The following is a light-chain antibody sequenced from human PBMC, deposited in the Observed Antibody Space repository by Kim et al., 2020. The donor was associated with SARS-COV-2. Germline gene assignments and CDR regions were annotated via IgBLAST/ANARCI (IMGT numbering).Light chain of an antibody. Sequence: GQRVTISCSGSGSNIGSNYVCWYQQLPGTAPKLRIYRNKQRPSGVPYRFSGSKSGTSASLAISGLRSEDEADYHCAAWDDSLSVPVFGGGTQLTVL. CDR2: RNK. CDR1: GSNIGSNY. CDR3: AAWDDSLSVPV. V-gene: IGLV1-47*01. J-gene: IGLJ3*02.